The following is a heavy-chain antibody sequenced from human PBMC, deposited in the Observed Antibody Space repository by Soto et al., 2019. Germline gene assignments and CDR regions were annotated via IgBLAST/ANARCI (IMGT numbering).Heavy chain of an antibody. CDR2: ISYGESNT. D-gene: IGHD5-18*01. J-gene: IGHJ6*02. CDR3: ARDRYIGYSFGPTYYYYYGMDV. CDR1: GFTFNTYS. Sequence: QVHLVESGGGVVQPGTSLRLSCAASGFTFNTYSMHWVRQAPGKGLEWVALISYGESNTYYADSVKGRFTISRDNSKSTLYLQMNSLRAEDTAVYYCARDRYIGYSFGPTYYYYYGMDVWGQGTTVTVSS. V-gene: IGHV3-30-3*01.